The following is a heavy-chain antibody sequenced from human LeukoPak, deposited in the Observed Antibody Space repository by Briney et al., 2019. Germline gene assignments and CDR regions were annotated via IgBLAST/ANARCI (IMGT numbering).Heavy chain of an antibody. D-gene: IGHD2-15*01. Sequence: PGESLRLSCVASGFTLSSYYMHWVRHVPGKGLVWVSCINGDGSSTKYADSVKGRFTISRDNAKNTLYLQVNSLRAEDTAVYYCAQGGSPGALDYWGRGTLVTVSS. CDR2: INGDGSST. V-gene: IGHV3-74*01. CDR3: AQGGSPGALDY. CDR1: GFTLSSYY. J-gene: IGHJ4*02.